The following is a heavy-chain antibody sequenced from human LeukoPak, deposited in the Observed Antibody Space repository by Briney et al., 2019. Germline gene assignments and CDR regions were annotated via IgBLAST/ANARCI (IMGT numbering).Heavy chain of an antibody. CDR3: ARDLRSSIAAAGYLDY. V-gene: IGHV3-30-3*01. D-gene: IGHD6-13*01. CDR2: ISYDGSNK. CDR1: GFTFSSFA. Sequence: GRSLRLSCAASGFTFSSFAMHWVRQAPGKGLEWVAVISYDGSNKYYADSVKGRFTISRDNSKNTLYLQMNSLRAEDTAVYYCARDLRSSIAAAGYLDYWGQGTLVTVSS. J-gene: IGHJ4*02.